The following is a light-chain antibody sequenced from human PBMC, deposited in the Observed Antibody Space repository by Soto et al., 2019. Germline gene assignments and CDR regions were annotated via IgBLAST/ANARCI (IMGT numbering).Light chain of an antibody. Sequence: DTQMTQSPSSLSASVGDRVIITCRASQDIRYYLNWYQQKPGKAPKLLVYTGSILQGGVPSRFSGSGSGTEFTLTISNLQPEDFATYYCQQSHNIPITFGPGTKVDIK. J-gene: IGKJ3*01. CDR1: QDIRYY. CDR3: QQSHNIPIT. CDR2: TGS. V-gene: IGKV1-39*01.